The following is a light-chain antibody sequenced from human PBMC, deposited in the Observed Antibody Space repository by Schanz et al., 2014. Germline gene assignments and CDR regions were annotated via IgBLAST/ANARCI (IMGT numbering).Light chain of an antibody. Sequence: EIVLTQSPGTLSLSPGERATLSCRASQSVNSDYLAWYQQRPGQAPRLLIYGASTRASDFPDRFSGSGSGTDFTLTISRLETEDFAVYYCQQYGSSPPWTFGQGTEVEIK. CDR1: QSVNSDY. V-gene: IGKV3-20*01. CDR3: QQYGSSPPWT. J-gene: IGKJ1*01. CDR2: GAS.